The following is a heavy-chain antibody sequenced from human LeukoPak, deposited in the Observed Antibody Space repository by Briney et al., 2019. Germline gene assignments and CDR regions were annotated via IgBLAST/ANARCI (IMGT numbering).Heavy chain of an antibody. D-gene: IGHD6-19*01. Sequence: SETLSLTCAFYGGSFSGYYWSWIRQPPGKGLEWIGSIYYSGSTYYNPSLKSRVTISVDTSKNQFSLKLSSVTAADTAVYYCARDGGWPYWGQGTLVTVSS. CDR2: IYYSGST. J-gene: IGHJ4*02. V-gene: IGHV4-34*01. CDR1: GGSFSGYY. CDR3: ARDGGWPY.